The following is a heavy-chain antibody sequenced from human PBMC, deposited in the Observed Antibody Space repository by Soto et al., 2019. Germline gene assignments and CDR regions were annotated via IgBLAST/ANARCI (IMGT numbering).Heavy chain of an antibody. Sequence: SVKVSCKASGGTFSSYAISWVRQAPGQGLEWMGGIIPIFGTANYAQKFQGRVTITADESTSTAYMELSSLRSEDTAVYSCAREGGGPAAPPYYYGMDVWGQGTTVTVSS. J-gene: IGHJ6*02. D-gene: IGHD2-2*01. CDR2: IIPIFGTA. CDR3: AREGGGPAAPPYYYGMDV. V-gene: IGHV1-69*13. CDR1: GGTFSSYA.